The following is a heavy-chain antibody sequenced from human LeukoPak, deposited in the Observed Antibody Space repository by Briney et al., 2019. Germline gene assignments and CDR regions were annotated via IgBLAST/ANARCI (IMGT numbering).Heavy chain of an antibody. V-gene: IGHV3-30*02. J-gene: IGHJ4*02. Sequence: PGGSLRLSCAASGFTFSSYGMHWVRQAPGKGLEWVAFIRYDGSNKYYADSVKGRFTISRDNSKNTLYLQMNSLRAEDTAVYYCASPPQEHGDYAIDYWGQGTLVTVSS. D-gene: IGHD4-17*01. CDR1: GFTFSSYG. CDR3: ASPPQEHGDYAIDY. CDR2: IRYDGSNK.